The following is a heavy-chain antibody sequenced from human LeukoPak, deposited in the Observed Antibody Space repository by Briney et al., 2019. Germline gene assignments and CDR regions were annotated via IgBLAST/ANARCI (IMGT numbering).Heavy chain of an antibody. V-gene: IGHV3-64*01. CDR1: GFTFSSYA. CDR2: ISSNGGST. Sequence: GGSLRLSCAASGFTFSSYAMHWVRQAPGKGLEYVPAISSNGGSTYYANSVKGRFTISRDNSKNTLYLQMGSLRAEDMAVYYCARDRGELLGGEIDYWGQGTLVTVSS. CDR3: ARDRGELLGGEIDY. J-gene: IGHJ4*02. D-gene: IGHD1-26*01.